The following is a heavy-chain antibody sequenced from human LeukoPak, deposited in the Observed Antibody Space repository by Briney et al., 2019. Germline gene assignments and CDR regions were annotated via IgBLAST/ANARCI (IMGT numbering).Heavy chain of an antibody. CDR3: ARDNSLDHYCSGGSCYPTLQDY. CDR2: IKQDGSEK. D-gene: IGHD2-15*01. CDR1: GFTFSSYW. Sequence: PGGSLRLSCAASGFTFSSYWMSWVRQAPGKGLEWVANIKQDGSEKYYVDSVKGRFTISRDNAKNSLYLQMSSLRAEDTAVYYCARDNSLDHYCSGGSCYPTLQDYWGQGTLVTVSS. J-gene: IGHJ4*02. V-gene: IGHV3-7*01.